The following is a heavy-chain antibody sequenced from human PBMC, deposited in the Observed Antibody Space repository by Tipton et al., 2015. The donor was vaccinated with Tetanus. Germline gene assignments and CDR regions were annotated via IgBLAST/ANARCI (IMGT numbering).Heavy chain of an antibody. D-gene: IGHD2-15*01. CDR2: SWYDGTDK. J-gene: IGHJ4*02. CDR1: GFIFSSYG. Sequence: SLSLSCAASGFIFSSYGIHWVRQAPGKRLEWVAVSWYDGTDKYYADSVKGQFTISRDNSKNTLYPQMNSLRAEDTAVYYCAREADCSGGSCFAGDFDNWGQGTQVTVSS. CDR3: AREADCSGGSCFAGDFDN. V-gene: IGHV3-33*01.